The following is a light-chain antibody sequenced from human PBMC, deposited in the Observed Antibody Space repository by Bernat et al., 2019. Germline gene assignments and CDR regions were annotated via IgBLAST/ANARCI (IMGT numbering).Light chain of an antibody. Sequence: QSALTQPASVSGSPGQSITISCTGTSSDAGSYNLVSWYQQHPGKAPKLMIYEVSKRPSGVSNRFSGSKSGNTASLTISGLQAEDEADYYCCSYAGSSTWVFGGGTMLTVL. CDR3: CSYAGSSTWV. CDR2: EVS. CDR1: SSDAGSYNL. J-gene: IGLJ3*02. V-gene: IGLV2-23*02.